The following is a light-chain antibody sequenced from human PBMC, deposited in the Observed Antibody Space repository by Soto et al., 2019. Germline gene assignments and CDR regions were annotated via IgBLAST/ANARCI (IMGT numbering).Light chain of an antibody. CDR3: QEYDGAPIT. Sequence: EIVLTQSPDTLSLSPGERATLSCRASQSIRSERLAWYQQKPGQAPRLVIFDASNRASGMPERFSGSGSGTDFTLTIARLEPEDLAVYYCQEYDGAPITFGLGTRLEIK. CDR1: QSIRSER. J-gene: IGKJ5*01. V-gene: IGKV3-20*01. CDR2: DAS.